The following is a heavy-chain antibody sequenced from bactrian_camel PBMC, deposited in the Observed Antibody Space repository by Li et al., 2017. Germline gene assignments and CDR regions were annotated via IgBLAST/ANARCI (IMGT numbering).Heavy chain of an antibody. CDR3: AAGIMWCGLAQSEYDY. J-gene: IGHJ4*01. CDR1: GYTTVGSLC. D-gene: IGHD3*01. V-gene: IGHV3S53*01. Sequence: HVQLVESGGGSVQPGGSLRLSCAASGYTTVGSLCMAWLRQYPGKQREEVAGINSRGGLYYADSVEGRFTISQDMAKNTMFLQMNSLDPEDTVMYYCAAGIMWCGLAQSEYDYWGQGTQVTVS. CDR2: INSRGGL.